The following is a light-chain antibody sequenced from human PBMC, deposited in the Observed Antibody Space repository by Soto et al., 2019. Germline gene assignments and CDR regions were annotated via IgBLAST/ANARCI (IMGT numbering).Light chain of an antibody. V-gene: IGKV3-15*01. Sequence: EIVMTQSPSTLSVSPVERSTLSFIASQSVGNHLAWYQQKPGQAPRLLIYGASNRATGVPARFSGSGSGTEFALTISSLQSEDFALYYCQQYKNWPPITFGQGTRLEIK. CDR1: QSVGNH. CDR3: QQYKNWPPIT. CDR2: GAS. J-gene: IGKJ5*01.